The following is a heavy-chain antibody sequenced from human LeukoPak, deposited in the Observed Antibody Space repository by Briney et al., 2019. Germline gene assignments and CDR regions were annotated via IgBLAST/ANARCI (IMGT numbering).Heavy chain of an antibody. D-gene: IGHD2-2*01. J-gene: IGHJ5*02. CDR1: GYTFTTYD. V-gene: IGHV1-8*01. CDR3: ARGRGCSSTSCYFNWFDP. CDR2: MNPNSGNT. Sequence: ASVKVSCKASGYTFTTYDINWVRQATGQGLEWMGWMNPNSGNTGYAQKFQGRVTMTRNTSISTAYVELSSLRSEDTAVYYCARGRGCSSTSCYFNWFDPWGQGTLVTVSS.